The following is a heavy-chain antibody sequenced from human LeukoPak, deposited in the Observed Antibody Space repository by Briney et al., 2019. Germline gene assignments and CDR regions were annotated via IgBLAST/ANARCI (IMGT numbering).Heavy chain of an antibody. V-gene: IGHV3-30-3*01. CDR3: ARTTPIAAQWAGFDY. CDR1: GFTFSSYW. D-gene: IGHD6-6*01. CDR2: ISYDGSNK. J-gene: IGHJ4*02. Sequence: GGSLRLSCAASGFTFSSYWMSWVRQAPGKGLEWVAVISYDGSNKYYADSVKGRFTISRDNSKNTLYLQMNSLRAEDTGIYYCARTTPIAAQWAGFDYWGQGTRVTVSS.